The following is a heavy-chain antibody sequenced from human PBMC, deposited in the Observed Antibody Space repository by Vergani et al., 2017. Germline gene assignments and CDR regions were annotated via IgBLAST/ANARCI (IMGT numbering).Heavy chain of an antibody. V-gene: IGHV4-59*12. CDR1: GGSISSYY. CDR3: AREAIRKYYFDY. CDR2: IYYSGST. J-gene: IGHJ4*02. Sequence: QVQLQESGPGLVKPSETLSLTCTVSGGSISSYYWSWIRQPPGKGLEWIGYIYYSGSTYYNPSLKSRVTISVDTSKNQFSLKLSSVTAADTAVYYCAREAIRKYYFDYWGQGTLVTVSS.